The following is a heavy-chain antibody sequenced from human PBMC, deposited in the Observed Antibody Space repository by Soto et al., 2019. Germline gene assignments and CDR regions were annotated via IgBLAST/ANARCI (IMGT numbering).Heavy chain of an antibody. CDR1: GGTFSSYT. CDR2: IIPILGIA. CDR3: ASQGGRLPPDIVVVVAATPTGEYFQH. Sequence: GASVKVSCKASGGTFSSYTISWVRQAPGQGLEWMGRIIPILGIANYAQKFQGRVTITADKSTSTAYMELSSLRSEDTAVYYCASQGGRLPPDIVVVVAATPTGEYFQHWGQGTLVTVSS. V-gene: IGHV1-69*02. D-gene: IGHD2-15*01. J-gene: IGHJ1*01.